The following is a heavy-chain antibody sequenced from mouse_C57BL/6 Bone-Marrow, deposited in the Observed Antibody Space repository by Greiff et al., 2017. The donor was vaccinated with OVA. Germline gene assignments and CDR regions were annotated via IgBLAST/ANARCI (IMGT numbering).Heavy chain of an antibody. V-gene: IGHV1-15*01. CDR2: IDPETGGT. J-gene: IGHJ2*01. CDR1: GYTFTDYE. D-gene: IGHD4-1*01. Sequence: VKLMESGAELVRPGASVTLSCKASGYTFTDYEMHWVKQTPVHGLEWIGAIDPETGGTAYNQKFKGKAILTADKSSSTAYMELRSLTSEDSAVYYCTNNWDYFDYWGQGTTLTVSS. CDR3: TNNWDYFDY.